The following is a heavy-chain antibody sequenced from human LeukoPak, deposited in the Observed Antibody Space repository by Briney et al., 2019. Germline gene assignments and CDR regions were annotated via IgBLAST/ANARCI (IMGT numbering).Heavy chain of an antibody. D-gene: IGHD2-15*01. CDR3: ARGGQWFDL. CDR2: IYYSGST. V-gene: IGHV4-39*01. CDR1: GGSISSSSYY. Sequence: SETLSLTCTVSGGSISSSSYYWGWIRQPPGEGLEWIVSIYYSGSTYYNPSLKSRVTISVETSKNQFSLKLSSVTAADTAVYYCARGGQWFDLWGQGTLVTVSS. J-gene: IGHJ5*02.